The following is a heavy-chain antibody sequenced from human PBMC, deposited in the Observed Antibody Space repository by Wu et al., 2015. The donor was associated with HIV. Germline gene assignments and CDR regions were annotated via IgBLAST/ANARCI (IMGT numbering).Heavy chain of an antibody. V-gene: IGHV1-69*12. CDR3: ARDTIFGSNDYHRQNDAFDI. D-gene: IGHD3-3*01. CDR1: GGTFSGYA. CDR2: IIPVFPIV. J-gene: IGHJ3*02. Sequence: QVQLVQSGAEVKKPGSSVKVSCRASGGTFSGYAISWLRQAPGQGLEWVGGIIPVFPIVNYAQRFQGRVTITADESTTTVYMELNSLTFEDTAVYYCARDTIFGSNDYHRQNDAFDIWAKGHWSVSLQ.